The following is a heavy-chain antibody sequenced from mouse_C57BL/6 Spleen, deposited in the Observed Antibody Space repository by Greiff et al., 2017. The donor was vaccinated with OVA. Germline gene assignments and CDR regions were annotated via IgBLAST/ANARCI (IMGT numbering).Heavy chain of an antibody. Sequence: VQLQQPGAELVMPGASVKLSCKASGYTFTSYWMHWVKQRPGHGLEWIGEIDPSDSYTNYNQKFKGKSTLTVDKSSSTAYIQLSSLTSEESAVYYCARWGDGYFFAYWGQGTLVTVSA. D-gene: IGHD2-3*01. V-gene: IGHV1-69*01. J-gene: IGHJ3*01. CDR1: GYTFTSYW. CDR3: ARWGDGYFFAY. CDR2: IDPSDSYT.